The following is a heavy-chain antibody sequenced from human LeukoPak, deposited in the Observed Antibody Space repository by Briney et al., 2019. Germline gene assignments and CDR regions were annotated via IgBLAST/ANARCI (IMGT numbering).Heavy chain of an antibody. CDR3: VTDPGYCSGGTCFDWYFDL. CDR1: GFSFHKYG. Sequence: QPGGSLRLSCAASGFSFHKYGMHWVRQAPGKGLEWVAYIRVDGIDKYYPDSVKGRFTISRGNAKNSLYLQMNSLRAEDTAVYYCVTDPGYCSGGTCFDWYFDLWGRGTLVTVSS. J-gene: IGHJ2*01. CDR2: IRVDGIDK. V-gene: IGHV3-30*02. D-gene: IGHD2-15*01.